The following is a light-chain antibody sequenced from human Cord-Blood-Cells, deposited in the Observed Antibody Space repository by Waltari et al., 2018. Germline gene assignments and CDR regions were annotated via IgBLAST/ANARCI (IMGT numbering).Light chain of an antibody. CDR1: SSNIGNNY. J-gene: IGLJ3*02. Sequence: QSVLTQPPSVSAAPGQTVTISCSGSSSNIGNNYVSWYQQPPGTAPKLLIYENNKRPSGIPDRSSGSKSGTSATLGITGLQTGDEADYYCGTWDSSLSAGVFGGGTKLTVL. CDR3: GTWDSSLSAGV. CDR2: ENN. V-gene: IGLV1-51*02.